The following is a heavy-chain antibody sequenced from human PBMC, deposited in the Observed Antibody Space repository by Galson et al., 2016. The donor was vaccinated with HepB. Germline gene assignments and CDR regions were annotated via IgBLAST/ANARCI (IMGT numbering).Heavy chain of an antibody. CDR3: GTTIYYYYGMDV. Sequence: SLRLSCAASGLNVGSHYMRWVRQAPGKGLEWVGFIRSKAYGGTIEYAASVKGRFTISRDDSKSIAYLQMNSLKTEDTAVYYCGTTIYYYYGMDVWGQGTTVTVSS. V-gene: IGHV3-49*04. D-gene: IGHD1-1*01. CDR2: IRSKAYGGTI. CDR1: GLNVGSHY. J-gene: IGHJ6*02.